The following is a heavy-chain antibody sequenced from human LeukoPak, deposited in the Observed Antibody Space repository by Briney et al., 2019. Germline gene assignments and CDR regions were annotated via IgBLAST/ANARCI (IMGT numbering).Heavy chain of an antibody. CDR3: ARGGHDYGFFP. CDR1: GGSISSYY. V-gene: IGHV4-4*07. J-gene: IGHJ5*02. CDR2: IYTSGST. D-gene: IGHD4-17*01. Sequence: SETLSLTCTVSGGSISSYYWSWIRQPAGKGLEWIGRIYTSGSTNYNPSLKSRVTVSVDKSKNQFSLKLSSVTAADTAVYYCARGGHDYGFFPWGQGTLVTVSS.